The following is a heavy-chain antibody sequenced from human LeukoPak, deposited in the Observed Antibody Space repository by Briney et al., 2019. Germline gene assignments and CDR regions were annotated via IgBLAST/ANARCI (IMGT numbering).Heavy chain of an antibody. V-gene: IGHV4-30-4*01. D-gene: IGHD3-22*01. CDR3: ARVNYYDSAFDI. Sequence: PSGTLSLTCTVSGGSISSGDYYWSWIRQPPGKGLEWIGYIYYSGSTYYNPSLKSRVTISVDTSKNQFSLKLSSVTAADTAVYYCARVNYYDSAFDIWGQGTMVTVSS. CDR1: GGSISSGDYY. CDR2: IYYSGST. J-gene: IGHJ3*02.